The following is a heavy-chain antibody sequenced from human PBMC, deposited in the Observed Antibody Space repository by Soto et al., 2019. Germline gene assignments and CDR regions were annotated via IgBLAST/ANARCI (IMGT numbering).Heavy chain of an antibody. CDR3: GYGDAAEYFQH. Sequence: SETLSLTCTVSGGSISSGGYYWSWIRQHPGKGLEWIGYIYYSGSTYYNPSLKSRVTISVDTSKNQFSLKLSSVTAADTAVYYCGYGDAAEYFQHWGQGTLVTVSS. D-gene: IGHD4-17*01. CDR1: GGSISSGGYY. J-gene: IGHJ1*01. V-gene: IGHV4-31*03. CDR2: IYYSGST.